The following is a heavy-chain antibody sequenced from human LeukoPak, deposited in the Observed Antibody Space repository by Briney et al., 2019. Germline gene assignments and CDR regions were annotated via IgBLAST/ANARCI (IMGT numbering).Heavy chain of an antibody. D-gene: IGHD3-22*01. CDR3: AKDLGPWYYYDSSGYYSDAFDI. J-gene: IGHJ3*02. V-gene: IGHV3-23*01. CDR1: GFTFSSYA. CDR2: ISGSGGST. Sequence: GGSLRLSCAASGFTFSSYAMSWVRQAPGKGLEWVSAISGSGGSTYYADPVKGRFTISRDNSKNTLYLQMNSLRAEDTAVYYCAKDLGPWYYYDSSGYYSDAFDIWGQGTMVTVSS.